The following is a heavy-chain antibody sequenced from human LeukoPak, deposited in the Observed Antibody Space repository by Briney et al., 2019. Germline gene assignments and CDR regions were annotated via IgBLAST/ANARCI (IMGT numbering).Heavy chain of an antibody. D-gene: IGHD1-14*01. V-gene: IGHV2-5*02. CDR1: GFSLTTSGVG. CDR3: GHSRQPRVLDY. Sequence: SGPTLVNPTQTLTLTCTFSGFSLTTSGVGVGWIRQPPGKALEWLALIYWDDDERYSPSLKSRLTITKDPSKNQVVLTMTNMDPVDTATYYCGHSRQPRVLDYWGQGTLVTVSS. J-gene: IGHJ4*02. CDR2: IYWDDDE.